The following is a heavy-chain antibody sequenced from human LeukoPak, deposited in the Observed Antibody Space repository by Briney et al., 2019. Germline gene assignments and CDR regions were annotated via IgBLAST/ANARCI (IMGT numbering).Heavy chain of an antibody. CDR1: GFTFSSYA. V-gene: IGHV3-23*01. CDR3: AKSRLEMATIWIWSFPFY. Sequence: GRSLRLSCAASGFTFSSYAMSWVRQAPGKGLEWVSAISGSGGSTYYADSVKGRFTISRDNSKNTLYLQMNSLRAEDTAVYYCAKSRLEMATIWIWSFPFYWGQGTLVTVSS. CDR2: ISGSGGST. J-gene: IGHJ4*02. D-gene: IGHD5-24*01.